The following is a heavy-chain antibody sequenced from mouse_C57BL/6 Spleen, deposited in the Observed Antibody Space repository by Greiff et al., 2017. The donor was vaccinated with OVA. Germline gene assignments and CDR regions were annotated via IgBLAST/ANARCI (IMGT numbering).Heavy chain of an antibody. CDR1: GYTFTDYE. J-gene: IGHJ2*01. CDR3: TRLWLLRLDY. D-gene: IGHD2-3*01. V-gene: IGHV1-15*01. CDR2: IDPETGGT. Sequence: VKLQQSGAELVRPGASVTLSCKASGYTFTDYEMHWVKQTPVHGLEWIGAIDPETGGTAYNQKFKGKAILTADKSSSTAYMELRSLTSEDSAVYYCTRLWLLRLDYWGQGTTLTVSS.